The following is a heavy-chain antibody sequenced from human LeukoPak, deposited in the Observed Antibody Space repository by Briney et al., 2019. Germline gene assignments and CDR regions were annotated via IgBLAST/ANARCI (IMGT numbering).Heavy chain of an antibody. D-gene: IGHD3-3*01. CDR2: IYYSGST. J-gene: IGHJ4*02. CDR3: ARHQSGQGLFFWSGYYFDY. CDR1: GGSISSSSYY. Sequence: SETLSLTCTVSGGSISSSSYYWGWIRQPPGKGLEWIGSIYYSGSTYYNPSLKSRVTISVDTSKNQFSLKLSSVTAADTAVYYCARHQSGQGLFFWSGYYFDYWGQGTLVTVSS. V-gene: IGHV4-39*01.